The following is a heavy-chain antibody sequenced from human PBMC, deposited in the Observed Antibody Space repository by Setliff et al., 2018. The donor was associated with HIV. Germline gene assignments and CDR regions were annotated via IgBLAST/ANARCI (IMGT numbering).Heavy chain of an antibody. CDR1: GYTFTGYF. D-gene: IGHD2-8*02. J-gene: IGHJ6*03. CDR3: ARVQVGDPYYSYYYMDV. CDR2: ISAYNGNT. V-gene: IGHV1-18*04. Sequence: VASVKVSCKASGYTFTGYFIHWVRLAPGQGLEWMGWISAYNGNTNYAQKLQGRVTMTTDTSTSTAYMELRNLRSDDTAVYYCARVQVGDPYYSYYYMDVWGEGTTVTVSS.